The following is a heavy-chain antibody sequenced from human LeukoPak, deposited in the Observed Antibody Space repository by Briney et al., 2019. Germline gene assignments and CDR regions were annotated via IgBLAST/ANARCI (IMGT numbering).Heavy chain of an antibody. CDR3: ARDEYYYGSGSYYSSGSFFDP. V-gene: IGHV1-18*01. Sequence: ASVKVSCKASGYTFTSYGISWVRQAPGQGLEWMGWISAYNGNTNYAQKLQGRVTMTTDTSTSTAYMELRSLRSDETAVYYCARDEYYYGSGSYYSSGSFFDPWGQGTLVTVSS. CDR2: ISAYNGNT. CDR1: GYTFTSYG. J-gene: IGHJ5*02. D-gene: IGHD3-10*01.